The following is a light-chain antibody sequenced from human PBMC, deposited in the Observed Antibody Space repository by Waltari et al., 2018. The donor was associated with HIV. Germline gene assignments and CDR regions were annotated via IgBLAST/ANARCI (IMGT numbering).Light chain of an antibody. CDR1: KSNIGNNF. J-gene: IGLJ2*01. V-gene: IGLV1-47*01. CDR2: RND. Sequence: QPKMTQAPSASKTPGQRITMSCSGTKSNIGNNFIYWYQQIAGAAPRLVMARNDKRPAGVPDSFSGTKSGTLAFLAITGLRLDDEATYFCASWDDNLGHWIFGGGTKLTVL. CDR3: ASWDDNLGHWI.